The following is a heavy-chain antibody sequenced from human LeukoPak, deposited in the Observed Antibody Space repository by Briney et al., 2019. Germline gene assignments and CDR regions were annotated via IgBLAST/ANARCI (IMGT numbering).Heavy chain of an antibody. D-gene: IGHD5-24*01. CDR2: IYHSGST. V-gene: IGHV4-4*02. CDR3: ARGPRIEMATIANNWFDP. CDR1: GGSISSSNW. J-gene: IGHJ5*02. Sequence: PSGTLSLTCAVSGGSISSSNWWSWVPQPPGKGLEWIGEIYHSGSTNYNPSLKSRVTISVDKSKNQFSLKLSSVTAADTAVYYCARGPRIEMATIANNWFDPWGQGTLVTVSS.